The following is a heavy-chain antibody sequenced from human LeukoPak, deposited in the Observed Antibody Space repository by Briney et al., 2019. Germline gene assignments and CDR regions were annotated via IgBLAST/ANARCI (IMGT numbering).Heavy chain of an antibody. D-gene: IGHD6-13*01. Sequence: GGSLRLSCAASGFTVSSNYMSWVRQAPGKGLEWVSVIYSGGSTYYADSVKGRFTISRDNSKNTLYLQMNSLRAEDTAVYYCARRNGSSWYNWFDPWGQGTLVTASS. CDR2: IYSGGST. CDR3: ARRNGSSWYNWFDP. J-gene: IGHJ5*02. CDR1: GFTVSSNY. V-gene: IGHV3-53*01.